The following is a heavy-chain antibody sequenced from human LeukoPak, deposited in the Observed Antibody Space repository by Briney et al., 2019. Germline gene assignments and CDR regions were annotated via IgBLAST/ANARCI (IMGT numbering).Heavy chain of an antibody. CDR1: GFTFSRFE. CDR3: ARASYYYDSSGYHDAFDI. Sequence: GGSLRLSCVASGFTFSRFEMNWVRQAPGKGLEWISHISTGTYIAYTDSVKGRFTISRDNAKNSLYLQMNSLRAEDTAVYYCARASYYYDSSGYHDAFDIWGQGTMVTVSS. D-gene: IGHD3-22*01. V-gene: IGHV3-48*03. CDR2: ISTGTYI. J-gene: IGHJ3*02.